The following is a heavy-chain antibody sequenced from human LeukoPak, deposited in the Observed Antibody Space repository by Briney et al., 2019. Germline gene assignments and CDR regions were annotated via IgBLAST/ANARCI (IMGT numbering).Heavy chain of an antibody. D-gene: IGHD4-17*01. Sequence: GGSLRLSCAASGFTFSSYGMHWVRQAPGKGLEWVAFIRYDGSNKYYVDSVKGRFTISRDNSKNTLYLQMNSLRAEDTAVYYCAKEGQPTPHYFDYWGQGTLVTVSS. CDR3: AKEGQPTPHYFDY. CDR1: GFTFSSYG. J-gene: IGHJ4*02. CDR2: IRYDGSNK. V-gene: IGHV3-30*02.